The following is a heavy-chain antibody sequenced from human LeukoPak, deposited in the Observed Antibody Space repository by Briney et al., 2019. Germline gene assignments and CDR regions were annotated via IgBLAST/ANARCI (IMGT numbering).Heavy chain of an antibody. Sequence: ASVKVSCKASGYTFTSYDINWVRQATGQGLEWMGWMNPNSGNTGYAQKFQGRVTITRNTSISTAYMELSSLRSEDTAAYYCARVDLEGYYYYMDVWGKGTTVTVSS. V-gene: IGHV1-8*03. CDR1: GYTFTSYD. CDR3: ARVDLEGYYYYMDV. J-gene: IGHJ6*03. CDR2: MNPNSGNT. D-gene: IGHD3-3*01.